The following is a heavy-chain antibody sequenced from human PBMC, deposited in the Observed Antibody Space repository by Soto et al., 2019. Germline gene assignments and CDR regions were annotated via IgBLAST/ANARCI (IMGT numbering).Heavy chain of an antibody. CDR3: ARNERYDFWSGCV. J-gene: IGHJ6*04. CDR1: GGTFSSYT. Sequence: ASVKVSCKASGGTFSSYTISWVRQAPGQGLEWMGRIIPILGIANYAQKFQGRVTITADKSTSTAYMELSSLRSEDTAVYYCARNERYDFWSGCVWGKGTTVTVSS. D-gene: IGHD3-3*01. CDR2: IIPILGIA. V-gene: IGHV1-69*02.